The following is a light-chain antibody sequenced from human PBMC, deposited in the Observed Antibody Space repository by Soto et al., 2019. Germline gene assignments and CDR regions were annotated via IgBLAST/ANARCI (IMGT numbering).Light chain of an antibody. Sequence: EIVLTQSPPTVSVSPGERATLSCRASQSVTKYIAWYQHKPGRAPRLLIYDTSNRATGIPARFSGSGSGTDFTLTISSIEPEDSAMYDCQQRYSWLTFGGGTKVDIK. J-gene: IGKJ4*01. V-gene: IGKV3-11*01. CDR1: QSVTKY. CDR3: QQRYSWLT. CDR2: DTS.